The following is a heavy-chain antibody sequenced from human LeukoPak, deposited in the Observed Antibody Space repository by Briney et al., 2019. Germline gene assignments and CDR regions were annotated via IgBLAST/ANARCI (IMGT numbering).Heavy chain of an antibody. CDR1: GGSISSYY. J-gene: IGHJ5*02. CDR3: ARPLADYYDSSGFTNNWFDP. Sequence: SETLSFTCTVSGGSISSYYWSWIRQPPGKGLEWIGYIYYSGSTDYNPSLKSRVTISVDTSKNQFSLKLSSVTAADTAVYYCARPLADYYDSSGFTNNWFDPWGQGTLVTVSS. V-gene: IGHV4-59*01. CDR2: IYYSGST. D-gene: IGHD3-22*01.